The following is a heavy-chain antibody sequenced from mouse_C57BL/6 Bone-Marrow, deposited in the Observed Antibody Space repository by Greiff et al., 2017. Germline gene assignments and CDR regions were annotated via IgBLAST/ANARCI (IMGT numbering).Heavy chain of an antibody. V-gene: IGHV1-81*01. CDR3: ARGGYPWFAY. J-gene: IGHJ3*01. D-gene: IGHD2-2*01. CDR2: IYPRSGNT. CDR1: GYTFTSYG. Sequence: LVESGAELARPGASVKLSCKASGYTFTSYGISWVKQRTGQGLEWIGEIYPRSGNTYYNEKFKGKATLTADKSSSTAYMELRSLTSEDSAVYFCARGGYPWFAYWGQGTLVTVSA.